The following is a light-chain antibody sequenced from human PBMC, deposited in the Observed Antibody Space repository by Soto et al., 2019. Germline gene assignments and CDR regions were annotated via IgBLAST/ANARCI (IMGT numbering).Light chain of an antibody. CDR3: QHYGSSPLIT. V-gene: IGKV3-20*01. J-gene: IGKJ5*01. CDR2: GAS. Sequence: EIVMTQSPSTLSVSPGERSTLSCISSQRVSDNLAWYQQKPGQAPRLLISGASTRATGIPDRFSGSGSGTDFTLTISRLEPEDFAVFYCQHYGSSPLITFGRGRRLEIK. CDR1: QRVSDN.